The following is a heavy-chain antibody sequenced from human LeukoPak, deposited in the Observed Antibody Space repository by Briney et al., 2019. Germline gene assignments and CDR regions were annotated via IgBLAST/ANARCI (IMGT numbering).Heavy chain of an antibody. CDR3: ARACSSTSCYATLDY. D-gene: IGHD2-2*01. CDR1: GGSISSGGYY. V-gene: IGHV4-31*03. Sequence: PSQTLSLTCTVSGGSISSGGYYWSWIRQHPGKGLEWIGYIYYSGSTYYNPSLKSRVTISVDTSKNQFSLKLCSVTAADTAVYYCARACSSTSCYATLDYWGQGTLVTVSS. CDR2: IYYSGST. J-gene: IGHJ4*02.